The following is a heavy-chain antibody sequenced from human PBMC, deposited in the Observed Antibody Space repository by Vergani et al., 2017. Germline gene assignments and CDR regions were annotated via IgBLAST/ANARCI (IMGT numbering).Heavy chain of an antibody. J-gene: IGHJ4*02. V-gene: IGHV4-61*02. CDR3: AXVGYCGGDCYSDY. CDR2: IYSTGST. CDR1: GGSISSGFYY. D-gene: IGHD2-21*02. Sequence: QVQLQESGPGLVKPSQTLSLTCTVSGGSISSGFYYWSWIRQPAGKGLEWIGRIYSTGSTNYNPSLKSRVTISVDTSKNQFSLKLSSVTAADTAVYYCAXVGYCGGDCYSDYWGQGTLVTVSS.